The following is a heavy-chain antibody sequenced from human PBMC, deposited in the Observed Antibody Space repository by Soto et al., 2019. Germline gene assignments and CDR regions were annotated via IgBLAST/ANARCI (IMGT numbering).Heavy chain of an antibody. Sequence: QVQVVESGGGVVQPGRSLRLSCATSGFTFSNYGMHWVRQAPGKGLEWLAVIWHDGKNKYYADSVKGRFTISRDNSKNTLSLQMNSLRDEDTAVYHCARAPGKDEAIDYWGRGTLVTVSS. J-gene: IGHJ4*02. V-gene: IGHV3-33*01. CDR3: ARAPGKDEAIDY. CDR2: IWHDGKNK. CDR1: GFTFSNYG.